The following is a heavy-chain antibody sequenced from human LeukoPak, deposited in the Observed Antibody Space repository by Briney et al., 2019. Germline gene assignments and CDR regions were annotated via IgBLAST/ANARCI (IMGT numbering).Heavy chain of an antibody. CDR3: ARGVEPLAANTLAY. CDR1: GFTVITND. Sequence: GGSLRLSCAASGFTVITNDMTWVRQAPGKGLEWVSVLYSDGNTKYADSVQGRFTISRDNSKNTLYLEMNSLSPDDTAVYYCARGVEPLAANTLAYWGQGTQVTVSS. D-gene: IGHD1-14*01. J-gene: IGHJ4*02. V-gene: IGHV3-53*01. CDR2: LYSDGNT.